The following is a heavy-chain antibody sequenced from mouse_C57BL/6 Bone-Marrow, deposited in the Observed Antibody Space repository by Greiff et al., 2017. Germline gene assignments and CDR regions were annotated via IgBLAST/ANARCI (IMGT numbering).Heavy chain of an antibody. V-gene: IGHV1-82*01. CDR1: GYAFSSSW. CDR2: IYPGDGDT. D-gene: IGHD2-4*01. J-gene: IGHJ3*01. CDR3: ARRGDYDPAWFAY. Sequence: QVQLKQSGPELVKPGASVKISCKASGYAFSSSWMNWVKQRPGKGLEWIGRIYPGDGDTNYNGKFKGKATLTADKSSSPAYMQLISLTSEDSAVYFCARRGDYDPAWFAYWGQGTLVTVSA.